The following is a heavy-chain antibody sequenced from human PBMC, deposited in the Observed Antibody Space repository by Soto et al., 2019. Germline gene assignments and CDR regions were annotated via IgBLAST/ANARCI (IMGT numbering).Heavy chain of an antibody. D-gene: IGHD1-26*01. CDR1: GFTFSSYG. V-gene: IGHV3-33*01. J-gene: IGHJ6*02. CDR3: ARTGGGSYYPYYYGMDV. Sequence: GGSLRLSCAASGFTFSSYGMHWVRQAPGKGLEWVAVIWYDGSNKYYVDSVKGRFTISRDNSKNTLYLQMNSLRAEDTAVYYCARTGGGSYYPYYYGMDVWGQGTTVTVSS. CDR2: IWYDGSNK.